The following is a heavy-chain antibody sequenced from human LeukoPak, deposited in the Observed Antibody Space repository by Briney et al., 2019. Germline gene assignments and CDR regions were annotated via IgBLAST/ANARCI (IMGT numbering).Heavy chain of an antibody. CDR2: ISSSSSYI. Sequence: GGSLRLSCTTSGFTFSDYAMSWVRQAPGKGLEWVSSISSSSSYIYYADSVKGRFTISRDNAKNSLYLQMNSLRAEDTAVYYCARDRAGSRIFDYWGQGTLVTVSS. CDR3: ARDRAGSRIFDY. J-gene: IGHJ4*02. V-gene: IGHV3-21*01. D-gene: IGHD6-13*01. CDR1: GFTFSDYA.